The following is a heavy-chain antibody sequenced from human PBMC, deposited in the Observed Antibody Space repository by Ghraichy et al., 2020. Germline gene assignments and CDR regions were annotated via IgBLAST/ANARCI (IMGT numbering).Heavy chain of an antibody. V-gene: IGHV4-59*02. D-gene: IGHD3-10*01. J-gene: IGHJ5*02. Sequence: SQTLSLTCSVSGASVSSYYWGWIRKSPGEGLEWIAWLHSSGATKYNPSLSGRVTTSVDTSKRQLSLNLSSVTAADMAVYYCARLRGSYSLGWFDGWGQGILVTVSS. CDR1: GASVSSYY. CDR2: LHSSGAT. CDR3: ARLRGSYSLGWFDG.